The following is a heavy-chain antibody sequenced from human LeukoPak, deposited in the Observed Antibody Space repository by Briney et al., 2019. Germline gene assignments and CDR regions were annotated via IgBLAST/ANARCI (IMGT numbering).Heavy chain of an antibody. D-gene: IGHD1-14*01. CDR3: AKPARTDYADY. CDR1: GFTLSNYA. Sequence: GGSLRLSCAASGFTLSNYAMNWVRQPPRKGLEWVSSINGSGDKTYYADSVKGRFTISRDNSKNTLYLQMNSLRAEDTAVYYCAKPARTDYADYWGQGTLVTVSS. CDR2: INGSGDKT. J-gene: IGHJ4*02. V-gene: IGHV3-23*01.